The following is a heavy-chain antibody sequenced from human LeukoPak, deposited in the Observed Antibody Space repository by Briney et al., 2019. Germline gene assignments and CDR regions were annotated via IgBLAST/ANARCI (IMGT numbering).Heavy chain of an antibody. CDR1: GFTFSSYA. V-gene: IGHV3-23*01. CDR3: AKDPYSGSYFDY. J-gene: IGHJ4*02. CDR2: ISGSGGST. D-gene: IGHD1-26*01. Sequence: GSLRLSCAASGFTFSSYAMSWVRQAPGKGLEWVSAISGSGGSTYYADSVKGRFTISRDNSKNTLYLQMNSLRAEDTAVYYCAKDPYSGSYFDYWGQGTLVTVSS.